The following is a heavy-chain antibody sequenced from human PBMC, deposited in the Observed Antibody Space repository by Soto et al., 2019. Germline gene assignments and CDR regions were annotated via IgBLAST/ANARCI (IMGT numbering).Heavy chain of an antibody. D-gene: IGHD2-2*01. CDR3: ARDDRASWQFDY. CDR2: IYHSTGYP. V-gene: IGHV4-59*11. CDR1: GGSINSHY. Sequence: SETLSLTCTGSGGSINSHYCSWIRQPPGKGLEWVGDIYHSTGYPTYNPSLKSRVTISIDTSKNQFSLKLNSVTAADTAVYYCARDDRASWQFDYWSQGTVVTVCS. J-gene: IGHJ4*02.